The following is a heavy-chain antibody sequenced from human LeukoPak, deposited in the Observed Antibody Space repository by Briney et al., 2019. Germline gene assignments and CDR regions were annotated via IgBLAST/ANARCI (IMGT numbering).Heavy chain of an antibody. Sequence: SETLSLTCAVYGGSFSGYYWSWIRQPPGKGLEWIGEINHSGSTNYNPSLKSRVTISVDTSKNQFSLKLSSVTAADTAVYYCARLKYYYDSSGYFSRRSPDASDIWGQGTMVTVSS. CDR1: GGSFSGYY. J-gene: IGHJ3*02. V-gene: IGHV4-34*01. CDR2: INHSGST. CDR3: ARLKYYYDSSGYFSRRSPDASDI. D-gene: IGHD3-22*01.